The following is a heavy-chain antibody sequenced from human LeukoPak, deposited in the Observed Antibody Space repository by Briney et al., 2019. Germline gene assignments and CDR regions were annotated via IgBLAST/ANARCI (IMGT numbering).Heavy chain of an antibody. CDR2: IRSKAYGGTT. CDR3: TRGPPIAVAGTSYYYYGMDV. D-gene: IGHD6-19*01. J-gene: IGHJ6*02. CDR1: GFTFGDYA. V-gene: IGHV3-49*04. Sequence: GRSLRLSCTASGFTFGDYAMSGVRQAPGKGLEWVGFIRSKAYGGTTEYAASVKGRFTISRDDSKRIAYLQMNSLKTEDTAVYYCTRGPPIAVAGTSYYYYGMDVWGQGTTVTVSS.